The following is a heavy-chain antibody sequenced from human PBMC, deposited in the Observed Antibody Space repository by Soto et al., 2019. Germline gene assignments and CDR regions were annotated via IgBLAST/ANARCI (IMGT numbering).Heavy chain of an antibody. J-gene: IGHJ6*03. CDR2: IYYSGST. V-gene: IGHV4-39*01. Sequence: SETLSLTCTVSGGSISSSSYYWGWIRQPPGKGLEWIGSIYYSGSTYYNPSLKSRVTISVDTSKNQFSLKLSSVTAADTAVYYCARRQGYYYYMDVWGKGTTVTVSS. CDR3: ARRQGYYYYMDV. CDR1: GGSISSSSYY.